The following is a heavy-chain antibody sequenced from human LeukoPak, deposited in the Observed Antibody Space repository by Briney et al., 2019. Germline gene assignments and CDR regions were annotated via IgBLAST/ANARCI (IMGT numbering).Heavy chain of an antibody. CDR3: ARVMVTTQDIDY. CDR2: INHSGST. D-gene: IGHD4-17*01. V-gene: IGHV4-34*01. CDR1: GGSFSGYY. Sequence: SETLSLTCAVYGGSFSGYYWSWIRQPPGKGLEWIGEINHSGSTNYNPSLKSRVTISVDTSKNQFSLKLSSVTAADTAVYYCARVMVTTQDIDYWGQGTLVTVSS. J-gene: IGHJ4*02.